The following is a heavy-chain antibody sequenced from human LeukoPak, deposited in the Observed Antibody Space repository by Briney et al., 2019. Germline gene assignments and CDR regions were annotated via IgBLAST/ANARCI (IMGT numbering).Heavy chain of an antibody. V-gene: IGHV5-51*01. D-gene: IGHD5-12*01. J-gene: IGHJ4*02. CDR1: GYTFTSYW. CDR2: IYPGDSDT. Sequence: PGASLQISCKGSGYTFTSYWIGWVRQMPGKGLEWMGIIYPGDSDTRYSPSFQGQVTISADKSISTAYLQWSSLKASDTAMYYCASHQTNSGYDNFNYWGQGTLVTVSS. CDR3: ASHQTNSGYDNFNY.